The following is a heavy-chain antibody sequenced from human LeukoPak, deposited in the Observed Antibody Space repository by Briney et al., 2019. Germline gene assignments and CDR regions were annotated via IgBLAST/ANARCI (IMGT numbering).Heavy chain of an antibody. D-gene: IGHD3-22*01. V-gene: IGHV4-30-2*01. CDR2: IYYTGST. Sequence: SQTLSLTCAVSGSSITSDGYSWSWIRQPPGKGLEWIGYIYYTGSTYYNPSLKSRLTISVDMSKNELSLRLSSVTAADTAVYYCARGYYYDSSGYHLDYWGQGTLVTVSS. CDR1: GSSITSDGYS. CDR3: ARGYYYDSSGYHLDY. J-gene: IGHJ4*02.